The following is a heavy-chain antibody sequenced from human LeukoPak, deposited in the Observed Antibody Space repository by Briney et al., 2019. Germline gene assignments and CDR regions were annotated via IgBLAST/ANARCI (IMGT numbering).Heavy chain of an antibody. CDR2: INPSGGTT. Sequence: ASVKVSCKASGYTFTSYHMHWVRQAPGQGLEWMGIINPSGGTTNYAQKFQGRVTMTRDTSISTAYMELSRLRSDDTAVYYCARETIFGVVLSPENWFDPWGQGTLVTVSS. J-gene: IGHJ5*02. CDR1: GYTFTSYH. D-gene: IGHD3-3*01. CDR3: ARETIFGVVLSPENWFDP. V-gene: IGHV1-46*01.